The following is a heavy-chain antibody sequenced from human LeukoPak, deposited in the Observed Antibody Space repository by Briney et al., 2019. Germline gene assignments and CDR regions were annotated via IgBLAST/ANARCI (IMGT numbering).Heavy chain of an antibody. CDR3: AGGIRPDY. J-gene: IGHJ4*02. CDR2: ISSSSSTI. Sequence: GGSLRLSCAASGFTFSTYSMNWVRQAPGKGLEWVSYISSSSSTIYYADSVKGRFTISRDNAKNSLDLQMNSLRDDDTAVYYCAGGIRPDYWGQGTLVTVSS. V-gene: IGHV3-48*02. CDR1: GFTFSTYS.